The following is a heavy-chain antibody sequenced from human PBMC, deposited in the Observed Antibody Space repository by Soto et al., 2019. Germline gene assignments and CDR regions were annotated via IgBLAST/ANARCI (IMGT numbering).Heavy chain of an antibody. Sequence: GGSLRLSCAASRFTFSSYAMSWVRQAPGKGMEWVSAISGSGGSTYYADSVKVRFTISRDNSKNTLKLQMNSLRAEDTAVYYCAKPPTGFGELGRNYYFDYWGQGTLVTVSS. V-gene: IGHV3-23*01. D-gene: IGHD3-10*01. CDR2: ISGSGGST. CDR3: AKPPTGFGELGRNYYFDY. CDR1: RFTFSSYA. J-gene: IGHJ4*02.